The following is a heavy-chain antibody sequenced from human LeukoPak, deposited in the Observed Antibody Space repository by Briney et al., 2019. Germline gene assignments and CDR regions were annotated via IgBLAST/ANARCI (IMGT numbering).Heavy chain of an antibody. Sequence: SQTLSLTCAISGDSVSSNSAAWNWIRQSPSRGLEWLGRTYYRSKWYNDYAVSVKSRVTINPDTSKNQFPLQLNSVTPEDTAVYYCARERVQQLAPNYYYYYGMDVWGQGTTVTVSS. CDR2: TYYRSKWYN. D-gene: IGHD6-13*01. CDR3: ARERVQQLAPNYYYYYGMDV. CDR1: GDSVSSNSAA. V-gene: IGHV6-1*01. J-gene: IGHJ6*02.